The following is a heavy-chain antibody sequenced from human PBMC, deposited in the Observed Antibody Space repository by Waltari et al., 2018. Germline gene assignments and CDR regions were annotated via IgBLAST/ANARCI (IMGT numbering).Heavy chain of an antibody. CDR2: IYDSGRT. CDR3: AGGLGGPLGN. V-gene: IGHV4-59*01. Sequence: QVQLPASGPGLVKPSETLSLTCPVPGCSISSYYWSWIRQPPGKGLEWSGYIYDSGRTHYNPALKSRITISADTSKNKFSLRLSSVAAADTAVYYCAGGLGGPLGNWGQGTLVTVSS. CDR1: GCSISSYY. J-gene: IGHJ4*02. D-gene: IGHD3-16*01.